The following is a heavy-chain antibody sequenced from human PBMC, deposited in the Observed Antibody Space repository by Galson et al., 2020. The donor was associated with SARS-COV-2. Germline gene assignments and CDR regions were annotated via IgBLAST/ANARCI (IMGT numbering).Heavy chain of an antibody. CDR1: GTSISGGSYS. V-gene: IGHV4-30-2*01. CDR3: ARLHYGEYAPEAFDI. CDR2: ISHSGGT. Sequence: TLSLPCAVSGTSISGGSYSWNWIRQPPGKGLEWIGYISHSGGTYYNPSLKSRVTISGDRSKNQFSLRLSSVTAADAAVYFCARLHYGEYAPEAFDIWGPGTRVTVAS. D-gene: IGHD4-17*01. J-gene: IGHJ3*02.